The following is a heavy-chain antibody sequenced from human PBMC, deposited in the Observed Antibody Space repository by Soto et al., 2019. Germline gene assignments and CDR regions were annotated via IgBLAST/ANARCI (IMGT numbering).Heavy chain of an antibody. D-gene: IGHD2-2*01. CDR3: AKGVEVPAAPFDY. CDR2: ISGSGGST. Sequence: EVQLLESGGGLVQPGGSLRLSCAASGFTFSSYAMSWVRQAPGKGLEWVSAISGSGGSTYYADSVKGRFTISRDNSTNTLSLQMNSLRAEDTAVYYCAKGVEVPAAPFDYWGQGTLVTVSS. V-gene: IGHV3-23*01. J-gene: IGHJ4*02. CDR1: GFTFSSYA.